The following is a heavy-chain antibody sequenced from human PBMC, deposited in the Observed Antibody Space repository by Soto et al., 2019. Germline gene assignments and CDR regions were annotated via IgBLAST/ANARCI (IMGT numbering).Heavy chain of an antibody. CDR2: IYHTGTT. Sequence: QVQLQESGPGLVKPSGTLSLTCAVSGDSVSSNYYWCWVRQPPGKGLEWIGEIYHTGTTNYNPSLKSRVTISVDKSNNQFSRDLSSVTAADTAVYYCARSAGWYAVHSWGPGTLVTVSS. CDR3: ARSAGWYAVHS. V-gene: IGHV4-4*02. J-gene: IGHJ4*02. CDR1: GDSVSSNYY. D-gene: IGHD6-19*01.